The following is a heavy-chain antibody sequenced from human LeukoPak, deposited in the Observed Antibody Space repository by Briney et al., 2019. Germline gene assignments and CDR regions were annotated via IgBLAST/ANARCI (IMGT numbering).Heavy chain of an antibody. CDR3: ARGTDDSSGYLDY. J-gene: IGHJ4*02. V-gene: IGHV4-39*07. D-gene: IGHD3-22*01. CDR1: GGSISSSNYY. Sequence: SETLSLTCTVSGGSISSSNYYWGWIRQPPGKGLEWIGSIYYSGSTYYSPSLKSRVTISGDTSKNQFSLKLSSVTAADTAVYYCARGTDDSSGYLDYWGQGTLVTVSS. CDR2: IYYSGST.